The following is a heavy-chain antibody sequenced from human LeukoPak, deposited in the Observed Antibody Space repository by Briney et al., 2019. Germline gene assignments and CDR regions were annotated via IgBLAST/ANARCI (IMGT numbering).Heavy chain of an antibody. D-gene: IGHD5-12*01. CDR1: GYTFTGYS. V-gene: IGHV1-2*02. Sequence: ASVKLSCKASGYTFTGYSMHWVRQAPGQGHECMVGINPKRGGTNHAQQFKGRVTITRDTSISTAYMELSRLRSDDTAVYYGARGVDIVGTITESYYYYGMDVWGQGTTVTVSS. CDR3: ARGVDIVGTITESYYYYGMDV. CDR2: INPKRGGT. J-gene: IGHJ6*02.